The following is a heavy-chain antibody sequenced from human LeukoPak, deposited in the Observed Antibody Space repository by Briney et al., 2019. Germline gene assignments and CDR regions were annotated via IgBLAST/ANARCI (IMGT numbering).Heavy chain of an antibody. CDR2: ISGSGGST. V-gene: IGHV3-23*01. J-gene: IGHJ1*01. CDR1: GFTFSSYA. Sequence: GGSLRLSCAASGFTFSSYAMSWVRQIPGKGLEWVSGISGSGGSTYYADSVKGRFTISRDNSKNTLYLQMNSLRAEDTAVYYYGKGSRDPPDHWGQGTLVTVSS. CDR3: GKGSRDPPDH. D-gene: IGHD1-14*01.